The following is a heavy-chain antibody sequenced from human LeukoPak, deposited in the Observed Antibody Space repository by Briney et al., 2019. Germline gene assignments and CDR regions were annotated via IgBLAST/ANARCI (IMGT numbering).Heavy chain of an antibody. J-gene: IGHJ4*02. V-gene: IGHV3-7*01. CDR3: ARDSSYWRSYEGYFDY. Sequence: PGGSLRLSCAASGFTFSSYWMSWVRQAPGKGLEWVANIKQDGSEKYYVDSVKGRFTISRDNAKNSLYLQMNSLRAEDTAVYYCARDSSYWRSYEGYFDYWGQGTLVTVSS. CDR2: IKQDGSEK. CDR1: GFTFSSYW. D-gene: IGHD1-26*01.